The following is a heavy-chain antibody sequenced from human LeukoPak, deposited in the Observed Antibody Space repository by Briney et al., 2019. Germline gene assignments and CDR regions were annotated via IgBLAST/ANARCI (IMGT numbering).Heavy chain of an antibody. Sequence: GGSLRVSCAASGLTGSSNHMTWVRQAPGKRLERVSVLYSGGSTYYADSVKGRFTISRDNSKNTLYLQMNSLRAEDTAVYYCASRRDYYYDSSGYRGIDYWGQGTLVTVSS. V-gene: IGHV3-66*01. CDR2: LYSGGST. CDR1: GLTGSSNH. J-gene: IGHJ4*02. CDR3: ASRRDYYYDSSGYRGIDY. D-gene: IGHD3-22*01.